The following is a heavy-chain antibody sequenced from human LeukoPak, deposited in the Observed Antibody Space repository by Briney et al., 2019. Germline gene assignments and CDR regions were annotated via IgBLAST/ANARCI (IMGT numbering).Heavy chain of an antibody. CDR1: GYTFTSYY. Sequence: ASVKVSCKASGYTFTSYYIHWVRQAPRQGLEWMGWINPNNGGTNYAQKFQGRVTMTRDTSISTAYMEVSRLRSDDTAVYYCAKVIAGSPGLDPWGQGTLVTVS. V-gene: IGHV1-2*02. CDR3: AKVIAGSPGLDP. CDR2: INPNNGGT. J-gene: IGHJ5*02. D-gene: IGHD2-21*01.